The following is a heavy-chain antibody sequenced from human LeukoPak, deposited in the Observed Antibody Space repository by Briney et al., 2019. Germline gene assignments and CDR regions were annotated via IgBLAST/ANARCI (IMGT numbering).Heavy chain of an antibody. CDR3: ARDSSGYNYYYYYYMDV. Sequence: ASVKVSCKAPGYTFTSYYMHWVRQAPGQGLEWMGIINPSGGSTSYAQKFQGRVTMTRDMSTSTVYMELSSLRSEDTAVYYCARDSSGYNYYYYYYMDVWGKGTTVTVSS. D-gene: IGHD3-9*01. CDR2: INPSGGST. J-gene: IGHJ6*03. CDR1: GYTFTSYY. V-gene: IGHV1-46*01.